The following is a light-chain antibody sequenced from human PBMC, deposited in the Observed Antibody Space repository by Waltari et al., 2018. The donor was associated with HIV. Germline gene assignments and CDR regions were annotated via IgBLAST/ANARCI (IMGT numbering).Light chain of an antibody. Sequence: QTELTQPPAASETSGQMVTIACSGSSANIGSNYVYWYHHRTGTTTKLLIYSNNRRPSGAPDRFAGSKSGTSAPPAISGLRSEDEDYYYCAAWSDSLTSFVFGTGTKVTVL. CDR2: SNN. CDR1: SANIGSNY. CDR3: AAWSDSLTSFV. V-gene: IGLV1-47*02. J-gene: IGLJ1*01.